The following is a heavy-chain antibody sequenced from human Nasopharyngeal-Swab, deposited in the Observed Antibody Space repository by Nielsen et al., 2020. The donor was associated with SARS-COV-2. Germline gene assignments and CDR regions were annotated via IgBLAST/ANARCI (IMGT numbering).Heavy chain of an antibody. J-gene: IGHJ4*02. Sequence: GDSLKISCAASGFTFRTYWMHWVRQAPGKGLEWISEINGDGRNTNYADSVKGRFTISRDNAKSTLYLQMNSLRVEDTAVYYCVRDNYGVDYWGQGTLVTVSS. V-gene: IGHV3-74*01. CDR3: VRDNYGVDY. CDR1: GFTFRTYW. D-gene: IGHD3-10*01. CDR2: INGDGRNT.